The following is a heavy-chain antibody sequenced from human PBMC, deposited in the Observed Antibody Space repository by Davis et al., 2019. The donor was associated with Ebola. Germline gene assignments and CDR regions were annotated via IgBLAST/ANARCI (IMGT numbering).Heavy chain of an antibody. D-gene: IGHD1-20*01. J-gene: IGHJ3*01. CDR3: ASLRRTITGMDDGFDV. V-gene: IGHV5-51*01. Sequence: GGSLRLSCKDSGNSFSSHWIGWVRQMPGKGLEWMGIIYTGDSDIRYSPSFRGQVTISADKSTKTAFLQWSSLRASDTAMYFCASLRRTITGMDDGFDVWGQGTMVTVSS. CDR1: GNSFSSHW. CDR2: IYTGDSDI.